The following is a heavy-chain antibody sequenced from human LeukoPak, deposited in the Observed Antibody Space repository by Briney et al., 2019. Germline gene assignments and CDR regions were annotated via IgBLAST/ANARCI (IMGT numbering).Heavy chain of an antibody. J-gene: IGHJ2*01. V-gene: IGHV4-61*10. D-gene: IGHD1-1*01. CDR1: GDSVSSGHYY. CDR3: ASRLQRRYFDL. CDR2: INHSGST. Sequence: SETLSLTCTVSGDSVSSGHYYWSWIRQPAGKGLEWIGEINHSGSTNYNPSLKSRVTISVDTSKNQFSLKLSSVTAADTAVYYCASRLQRRYFDLWGRGTLVTVSS.